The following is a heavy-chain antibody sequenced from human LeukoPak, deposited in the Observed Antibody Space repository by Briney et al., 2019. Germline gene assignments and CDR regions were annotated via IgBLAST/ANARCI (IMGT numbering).Heavy chain of an antibody. D-gene: IGHD6-19*01. CDR1: GGTFSSYA. CDR2: IIPIFGTA. Sequence: SVKVSCKASGGTFSSYAISWVRQAPGQGLEWMGGIIPIFGTANYAQKFQGRVTITADESTSTAYMELSSLRSEDTAVYHCARVRGSPWYFDLWGRGTLVTVSS. CDR3: ARVRGSPWYFDL. V-gene: IGHV1-69*13. J-gene: IGHJ2*01.